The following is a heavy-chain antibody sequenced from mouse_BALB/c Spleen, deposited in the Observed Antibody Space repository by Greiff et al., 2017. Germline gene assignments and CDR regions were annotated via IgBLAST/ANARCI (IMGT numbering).Heavy chain of an antibody. CDR3: ARGGVLRLRAMDY. J-gene: IGHJ4*01. V-gene: IGHV1-7*01. CDR2: INPSTGYT. Sequence: VQLQQSGAGLAKPGASVKMSCKASGYTFTSYWMHWVKQRPGQGLEWIGYINPSTGYTEYNQKFKDKATLTADKSSSTAYMQLSSLTSEDSAVYYCARGGVLRLRAMDYWGQGTSVTVSS. CDR1: GYTFTSYW. D-gene: IGHD1-2*01.